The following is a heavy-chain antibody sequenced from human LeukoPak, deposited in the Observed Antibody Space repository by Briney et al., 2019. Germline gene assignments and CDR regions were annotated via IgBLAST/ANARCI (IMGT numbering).Heavy chain of an antibody. V-gene: IGHV3-48*01. J-gene: IGHJ4*02. CDR3: ASHDYGDYASFDY. D-gene: IGHD4-17*01. CDR2: ISGSSGII. Sequence: GGSLRLSCAASGFTFNTYTMNWVRQAPGKGLEWVSYISGSSGIIDYADSVRGRFTISRDNAKNSPYLQMNSLRAEDTAVYYCASHDYGDYASFDYWGQGTLVTVSS. CDR1: GFTFNTYT.